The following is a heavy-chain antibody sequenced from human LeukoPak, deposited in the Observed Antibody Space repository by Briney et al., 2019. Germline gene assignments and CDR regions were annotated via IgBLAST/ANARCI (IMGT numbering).Heavy chain of an antibody. CDR3: ARAIMGATFAFDI. CDR2: IYYSGST. CDR1: GGSISSYY. Sequence: TSETLSLTCTVSGGSISSYYWSWIRQPPGKGLEWIGYIYYSGSTNYNPSLKSRVTISVDTSKNQFSLKLSSVTAADTAVYYCARAIMGATFAFDIWGQGTMVTVSS. V-gene: IGHV4-59*01. D-gene: IGHD1-26*01. J-gene: IGHJ3*02.